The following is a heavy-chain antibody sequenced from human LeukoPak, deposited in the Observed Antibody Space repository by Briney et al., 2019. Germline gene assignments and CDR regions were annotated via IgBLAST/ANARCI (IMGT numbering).Heavy chain of an antibody. D-gene: IGHD6-19*01. CDR1: GFTFSSFG. Sequence: HAGGSLRLSCVASGFTFSSFGMHWVRQAPGKGLEWVSYISSSGSIKHYADSVKGRFTISRDNAKNSLYLQMNSLRAEDTAVYYCARARYTSGWETLDYWGQGTLVTVSS. CDR2: ISSSGSIK. V-gene: IGHV3-48*03. J-gene: IGHJ4*02. CDR3: ARARYTSGWETLDY.